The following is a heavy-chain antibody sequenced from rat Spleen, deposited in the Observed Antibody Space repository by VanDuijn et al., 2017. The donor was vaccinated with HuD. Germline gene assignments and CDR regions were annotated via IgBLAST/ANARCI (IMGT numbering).Heavy chain of an antibody. Sequence: EVQLVETGGGLVQPGRSLKLSCVASGFTFSNYWMYWIRQAPGKGLEWVSSISTDGGSTYYIDSVKGRFTISRENAENTVYLQMNSLRSEDTATYYCAKEGFGVTFAYWGQGTLVTVSS. D-gene: IGHD4-3*01. CDR2: ISTDGGST. V-gene: IGHV5-58*01. CDR3: AKEGFGVTFAY. CDR1: GFTFSNYW. J-gene: IGHJ3*01.